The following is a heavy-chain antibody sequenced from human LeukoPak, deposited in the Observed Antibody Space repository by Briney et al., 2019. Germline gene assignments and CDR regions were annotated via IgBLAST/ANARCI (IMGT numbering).Heavy chain of an antibody. CDR3: APPGGTIFGVGLSYAHFDY. CDR2: ISAYNGNT. V-gene: IGHV1-18*01. D-gene: IGHD3-3*01. Sequence: ASVKVSCKASGYSFTNYGITWVRQAPGQGLEWMGWISAYNGNTNYAQKLQGRVTMTTDTSTSTAYMELRRLRSDDTAVYYCAPPGGTIFGVGLSYAHFDYWGKGTLVTVSS. CDR1: GYSFTNYG. J-gene: IGHJ4*02.